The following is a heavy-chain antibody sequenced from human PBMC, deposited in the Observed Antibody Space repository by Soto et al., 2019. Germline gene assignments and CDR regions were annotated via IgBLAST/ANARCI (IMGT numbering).Heavy chain of an antibody. CDR2: ISYSGNT. D-gene: IGHD2-15*01. CDR3: AGLRGYAGSPIDY. CDR1: GGSIISCY. V-gene: IGHV4-59*01. J-gene: IGHJ4*02. Sequence: TSETLSLTCTVSGGSIISCYWSWIRQPPGNGLEWIGYISYSGNTNYNPSLKSRVTMSVDTPKNQFSLRLSSVTTADTAVYYCAGLRGYAGSPIDYWGQGTLVTVSS.